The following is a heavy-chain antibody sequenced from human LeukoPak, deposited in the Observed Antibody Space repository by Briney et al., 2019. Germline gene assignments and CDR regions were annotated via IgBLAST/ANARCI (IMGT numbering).Heavy chain of an antibody. J-gene: IGHJ3*02. V-gene: IGHV4-39*01. CDR1: GGSISSSSYY. D-gene: IGHD1-1*01. CDR2: IYYSGST. CDR3: ARHLSENDGAFDI. Sequence: SETLSLTCTVSGGSISSSSYYWGWIRQPPGKGLEWIGSIYYSGSTYYNPSLKSRVTISVDTSKNQFSLKLSSVTAADTAVYYCARHLSENDGAFDIWGQGTMVTVSS.